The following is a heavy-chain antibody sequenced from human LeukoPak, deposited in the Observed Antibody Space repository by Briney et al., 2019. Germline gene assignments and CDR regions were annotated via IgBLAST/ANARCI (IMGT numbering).Heavy chain of an antibody. Sequence: SETLSLTCTVSGGSISSYYWSWIRQPPGKGLEWIGYIYYSGSTNYNPSLKSRVTISVDTSKNQFSLQLSSVTAADTAVYYCARALRITIFGVVIDYWGQGTLVTVSS. J-gene: IGHJ4*02. V-gene: IGHV4-59*12. CDR2: IYYSGST. CDR1: GGSISSYY. CDR3: ARALRITIFGVVIDY. D-gene: IGHD3-3*01.